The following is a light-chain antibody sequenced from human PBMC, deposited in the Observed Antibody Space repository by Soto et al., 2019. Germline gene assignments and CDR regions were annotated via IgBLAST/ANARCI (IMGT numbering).Light chain of an antibody. Sequence: IQVTKSPSSLSASVGDRPPITCRASQGISNDLGWYQQKTRKAPKRLIYAASTLQAGVPSRFSGSGSGTEFTLTISSLQPEDVATYYCLQLNTYPWTFGQGTKVDIK. V-gene: IGKV1-17*01. CDR3: LQLNTYPWT. CDR1: QGISND. CDR2: AAS. J-gene: IGKJ1*01.